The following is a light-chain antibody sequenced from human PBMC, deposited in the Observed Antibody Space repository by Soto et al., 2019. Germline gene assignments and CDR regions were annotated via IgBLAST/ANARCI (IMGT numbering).Light chain of an antibody. J-gene: IGLJ1*01. CDR3: AAWDDSRSGIYV. CDR2: SNN. Sequence: QSVLTQPPSASGTPGQTVTISCSGSSSNIGRHDVCWYQQLPRTAPKPLIFSNNQRPSGVPDRLSGSKSGTSASLAISGGRTEDEADYYCAAWDDSRSGIYVFGPGTKLTVL. V-gene: IGLV1-47*02. CDR1: SSNIGRHD.